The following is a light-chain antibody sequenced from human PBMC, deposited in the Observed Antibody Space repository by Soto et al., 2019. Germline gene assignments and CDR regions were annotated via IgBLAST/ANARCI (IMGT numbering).Light chain of an antibody. Sequence: EIVLTQSPATLSSFPGDRVTLSCRASPSINTSLAWYQHSTGQAPRLLIYQTSLSAAGIPARFSASGSGTDFTLTISDVQPDDFALYYCHQRQSWSRTFGQGTKVDI. CDR1: PSINTS. J-gene: IGKJ1*01. CDR3: HQRQSWSRT. CDR2: QTS. V-gene: IGKV3-11*01.